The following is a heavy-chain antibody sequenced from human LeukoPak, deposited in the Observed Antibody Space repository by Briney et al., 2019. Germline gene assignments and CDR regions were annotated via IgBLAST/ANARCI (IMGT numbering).Heavy chain of an antibody. CDR1: GGSFSGYY. CDR3: AMGGGLGIVDY. V-gene: IGHV4-34*01. CDR2: INHSGST. D-gene: IGHD7-27*01. J-gene: IGHJ4*02. Sequence: SETLSLTCAVYGGSFSGYYWSWIRQPPGKGLEWIGEINHSGSTNYNPSLKSRVTISVDTSKNQFSLKLSSVTAADTAVYYCAMGGGLGIVDYWGQGTLVTVSS.